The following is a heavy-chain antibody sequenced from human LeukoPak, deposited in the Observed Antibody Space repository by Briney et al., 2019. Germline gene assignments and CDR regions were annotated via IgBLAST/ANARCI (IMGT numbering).Heavy chain of an antibody. CDR2: IYSGGST. D-gene: IGHD3-22*01. CDR3: AREGMTYYYDSSGLGKNYYMDV. J-gene: IGHJ6*03. V-gene: IGHV3-66*01. CDR1: GFTVSSNY. Sequence: GGSLRPSCAASGFTVSSNYMSWVRQAPGKGLEWVSVIYSGGSTYYADSVKGRFTISRDNSKNTLYLQMNSLRAEDTAVYYCAREGMTYYYDSSGLGKNYYMDVWGKGTTVTISS.